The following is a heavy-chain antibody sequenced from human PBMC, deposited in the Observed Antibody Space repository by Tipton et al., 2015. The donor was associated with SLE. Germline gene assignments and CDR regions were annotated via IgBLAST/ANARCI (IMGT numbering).Heavy chain of an antibody. CDR1: GGSFSGYY. D-gene: IGHD1-20*01. Sequence: TLSLTCAVYGGSFSGYYWSWIRQPPGKGLEWIGEINHSGSTNYNPSLKSRVTISVDTSKNQFSLKLSSVTAADTAVYYCARGSITGTTEWFAPWGQGTLVTVSS. V-gene: IGHV4-34*01. CDR2: INHSGST. CDR3: ARGSITGTTEWFAP. J-gene: IGHJ5*02.